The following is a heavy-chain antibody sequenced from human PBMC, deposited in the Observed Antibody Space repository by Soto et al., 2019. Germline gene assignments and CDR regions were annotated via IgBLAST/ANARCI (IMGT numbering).Heavy chain of an antibody. D-gene: IGHD3-22*01. Sequence: SQTLSLTCTVSGGSISSYYWSWIRQPAGKGLEWIGHIYSSGSTNYNPSLKSRVTMSVDTSKNQFSLKLSSVTAADTAVYYCARGYYDSSGYLFDYWGQGTLVTVSS. CDR1: GGSISSYY. CDR3: ARGYYDSSGYLFDY. J-gene: IGHJ4*02. CDR2: IYSSGST. V-gene: IGHV4-4*07.